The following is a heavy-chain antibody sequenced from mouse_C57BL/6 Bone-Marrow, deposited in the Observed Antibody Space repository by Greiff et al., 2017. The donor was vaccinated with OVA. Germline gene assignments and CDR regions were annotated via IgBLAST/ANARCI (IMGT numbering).Heavy chain of an antibody. CDR1: GYTFTSYW. CDR2: IDPNSGGT. CDR3: ARSFYYYGSASVFDV. J-gene: IGHJ1*03. D-gene: IGHD1-1*01. Sequence: VQLQQPGAELVKPGASVKLSCKASGYTFTSYWMHWVKQRPGRGLEWIRRIDPNSGGTKYNEKFKSKATLTVDKPSSTAYMQLSSLTSEDSAVYYCARSFYYYGSASVFDVWGTGTTVTVSS. V-gene: IGHV1-72*01.